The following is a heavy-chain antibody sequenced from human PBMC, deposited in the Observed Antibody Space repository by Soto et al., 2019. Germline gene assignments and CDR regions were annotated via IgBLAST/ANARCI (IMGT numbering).Heavy chain of an antibody. CDR2: ISAYNGNT. CDR1: GYTFTSYG. J-gene: IGHJ4*02. CDR3: ARGIKLRYFDWLPDY. Sequence: ASLKVSCKASGYTFTSYGISWVRQAPGQGLEWMGWISAYNGNTNYAQKLQGRVTMTTDTSTSTAYMELRSLRSDDTAVYYCARGIKLRYFDWLPDYWGQGTVVTVSS. V-gene: IGHV1-18*01. D-gene: IGHD3-9*01.